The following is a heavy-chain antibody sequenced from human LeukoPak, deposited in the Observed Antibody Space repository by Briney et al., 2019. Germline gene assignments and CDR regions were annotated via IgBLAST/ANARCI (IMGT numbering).Heavy chain of an antibody. J-gene: IGHJ4*02. CDR3: ARDDYGDYVGVLAY. CDR2: TNQDGSKN. Sequence: GGSLRLSCAASGFTFSSYAMSWVRQAPGKGLERVAHTNQDGSKNYYVDSLKGRFTISRDNAKNSLYLQMNSLRAEDTAVYYCARDDYGDYVGVLAYWGQGTLVTVSS. CDR1: GFTFSSYA. D-gene: IGHD4-17*01. V-gene: IGHV3-7*03.